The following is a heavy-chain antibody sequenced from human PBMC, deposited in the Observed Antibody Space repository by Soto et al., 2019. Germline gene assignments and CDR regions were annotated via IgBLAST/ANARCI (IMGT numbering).Heavy chain of an antibody. J-gene: IGHJ6*02. V-gene: IGHV3-30-3*01. Sequence: QVQLVESGGGVVQPGRSLRLSCAASGFTFISYAMHWVRQAPGKGLEWVAVISFDGSTEYYADSVKGRFTISRDNSKNPVYLQMNSLRSEDTAVYYCARSRHGSGSYTHFYYALDVWGQGTTGTVSS. CDR3: ARSRHGSGSYTHFYYALDV. D-gene: IGHD3-10*01. CDR2: ISFDGSTE. CDR1: GFTFISYA.